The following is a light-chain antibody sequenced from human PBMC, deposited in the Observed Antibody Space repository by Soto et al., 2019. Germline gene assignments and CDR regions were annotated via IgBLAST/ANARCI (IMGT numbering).Light chain of an antibody. CDR1: SSDVVGYNY. CDR3: SSYTSSSTFPCV. Sequence: QSALTQPASVSGSPGQSITISCTGTSSDVVGYNYVSWYQQHPGKAPKVMIYDVSDRPSGVSNRFSGSKSGNTASLTISGLQAEDEADYYCSSYTSSSTFPCVFGTGTKVTVL. J-gene: IGLJ1*01. CDR2: DVS. V-gene: IGLV2-14*03.